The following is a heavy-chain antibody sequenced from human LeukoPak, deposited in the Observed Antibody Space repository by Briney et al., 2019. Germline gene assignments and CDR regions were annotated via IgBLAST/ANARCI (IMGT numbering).Heavy chain of an antibody. CDR1: AFTFSSFG. CDR3: ARGGPATTIDY. J-gene: IGHJ4*02. D-gene: IGHD1-1*01. CDR2: IWYDGSNK. V-gene: IGHV3-33*01. Sequence: AGGSLRLSCAASAFTFSSFGMHWVRQAPGKGLEWVAVIWYDGSNKYYADSVEGRFTISRDNSKNTLYLQMNNLRAEDTAVYYCARGGPATTIDYWGRGTLVTVSS.